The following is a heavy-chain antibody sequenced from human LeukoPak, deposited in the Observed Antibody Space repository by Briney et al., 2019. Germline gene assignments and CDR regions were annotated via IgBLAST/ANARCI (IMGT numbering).Heavy chain of an antibody. CDR3: ARRKYCSSISCGIDP. CDR1: GYTFTSYG. J-gene: IGHJ5*02. D-gene: IGHD2-2*01. V-gene: IGHV1-18*01. Sequence: ASVKVSCKASGYTFTSYGISWVRQAPGQGLEWMGWISAYNGNTNYAQKLQGRVTMTTDTSTSTAYMELRSLRSDDTAVYYCARRKYCSSISCGIDPWGQGTLVTVSS. CDR2: ISAYNGNT.